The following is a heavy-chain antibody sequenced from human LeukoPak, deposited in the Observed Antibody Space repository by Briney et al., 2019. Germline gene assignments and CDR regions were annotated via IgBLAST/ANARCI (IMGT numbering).Heavy chain of an antibody. CDR3: AKDRCSNGIGCYYYYMDV. V-gene: IGHV3-30*02. Sequence: SGGSLRLSCAASGFTFSSYGMHWVRQAPGKGLEWVAYIQYDGSSEQYADSVKGRFSISRDGSKNILYLQMNSLRAEDTAVYYCAKDRCSNGIGCYYYYMDVWGKGTTVTISS. CDR1: GFTFSSYG. CDR2: IQYDGSSE. D-gene: IGHD2-8*01. J-gene: IGHJ6*03.